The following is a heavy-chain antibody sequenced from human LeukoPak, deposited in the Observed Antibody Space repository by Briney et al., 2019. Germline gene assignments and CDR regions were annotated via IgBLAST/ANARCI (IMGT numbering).Heavy chain of an antibody. CDR1: GGSISSYY. J-gene: IGHJ6*02. CDR2: IYTSGST. D-gene: IGHD2-15*01. Sequence: SETLSLTCTVSGGSISSYYWSWIRQPAGKGLEWIGRIYTSGSTNYNPSLKSRVTMSVDTSKNQFSPKLSSVTAADTAVYYCARDRKVVAASYYYGMDVWGQGTTVTVSS. V-gene: IGHV4-4*07. CDR3: ARDRKVVAASYYYGMDV.